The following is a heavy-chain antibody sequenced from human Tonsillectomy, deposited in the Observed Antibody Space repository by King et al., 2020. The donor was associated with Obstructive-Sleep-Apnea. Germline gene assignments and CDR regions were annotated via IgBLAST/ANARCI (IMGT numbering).Heavy chain of an antibody. D-gene: IGHD6-19*01. V-gene: IGHV4-59*01. Sequence: QLQESGPGLVKPSETLSLTCTVSGGSISSYYWSWIRQPPGKGLEWIGYIYYSGSTNYNPSLKSRVTISVDTSKNQFSLKLSSVTAADTAVYYCAGARGGAVAGYFDYWGQGTLVTVSS. J-gene: IGHJ4*02. CDR2: IYYSGST. CDR3: AGARGGAVAGYFDY. CDR1: GGSISSYY.